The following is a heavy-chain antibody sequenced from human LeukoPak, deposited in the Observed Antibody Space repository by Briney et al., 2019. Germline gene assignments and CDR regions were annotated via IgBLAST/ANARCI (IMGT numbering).Heavy chain of an antibody. CDR1: GGTFSSYA. CDR3: ARDGNSDGWFDP. V-gene: IGHV1-69*13. Sequence: GASVKVSCKASGGTFSSYAISWVRQAPGQGLEWMGGIIPIFGTANYAQKFQGRVTITADESTSTAYMELSSLRSEDTAVYYCARDGNSDGWFDPWGQGTLVTVSS. J-gene: IGHJ5*02. CDR2: IIPIFGTA. D-gene: IGHD1/OR15-1a*01.